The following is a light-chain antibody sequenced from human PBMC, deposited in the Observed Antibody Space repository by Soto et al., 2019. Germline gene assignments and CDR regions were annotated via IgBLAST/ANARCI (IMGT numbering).Light chain of an antibody. Sequence: DIQMTQSPSSLSASVGDRVTITCRASQSISTYLNWYQQKVGRAPKLLIYAASSLQRGVPSRFSGSGSGTDFALTISSLQPEDFATYYCQQSFSTPRTFGQGTKLEIK. CDR3: QQSFSTPRT. CDR2: AAS. CDR1: QSISTY. V-gene: IGKV1-39*01. J-gene: IGKJ2*02.